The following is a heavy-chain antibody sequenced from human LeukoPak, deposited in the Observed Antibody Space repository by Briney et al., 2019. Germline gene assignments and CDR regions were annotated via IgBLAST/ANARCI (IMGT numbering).Heavy chain of an antibody. J-gene: IGHJ4*02. CDR2: INPNSGGT. V-gene: IGHV1-2*04. CDR3: AVGGLLWFGEFHQPSFDY. Sequence: GASVKVSCKASGYTFTGYYMHWVRQAPGRGLEWMGWINPNSGGTNYAQKFQGWVTMTRDTSISTAYMELSRLRSDDTAVYYCAVGGLLWFGEFHQPSFDYWGQGTLVTVSS. CDR1: GYTFTGYY. D-gene: IGHD3-10*01.